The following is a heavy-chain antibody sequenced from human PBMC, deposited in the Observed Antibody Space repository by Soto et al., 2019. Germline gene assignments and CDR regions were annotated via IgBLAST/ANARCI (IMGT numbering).Heavy chain of an antibody. CDR2: IIPIFGTA. D-gene: IGHD2-15*01. CDR3: ARVEYCSGGSCVPTSGYFDL. Sequence: QVQLVQSGAEVKKPGSSVKVSCKASGGTFSSYAISWVRQAPGQGLEWMGGIIPIFGTANYAQKFQGRVTITADESTSTAYMELSSLRAEDTAVYYCARVEYCSGGSCVPTSGYFDLWGRGTLVTVSS. CDR1: GGTFSSYA. V-gene: IGHV1-69*12. J-gene: IGHJ2*01.